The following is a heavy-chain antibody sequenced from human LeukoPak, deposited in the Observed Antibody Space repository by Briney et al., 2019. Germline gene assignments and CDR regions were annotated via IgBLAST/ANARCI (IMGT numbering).Heavy chain of an antibody. V-gene: IGHV3-21*01. D-gene: IGHD3-3*01. Sequence: GGSLRLSCRDSFEWMSWVRQAPGKGLEWVSSISSASNYINYADSVKGRFTISRDNAKSSLYLQMNSLRAEDTAVYYCARTLFGAYNWFDPWGQGALVTVSS. CDR1: FEW. J-gene: IGHJ5*02. CDR2: ISSASNYI. CDR3: ARTLFGAYNWFDP.